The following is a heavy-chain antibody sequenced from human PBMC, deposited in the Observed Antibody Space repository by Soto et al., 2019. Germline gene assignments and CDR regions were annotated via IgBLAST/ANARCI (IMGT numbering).Heavy chain of an antibody. V-gene: IGHV3-7*01. Sequence: EVQLVESGGGLVQPGGSLRLSCGVSGFTFSNYWMTWVRQAPGKGLEWVANIEEDGSEKNYVDSVKGRFTISRDNSKKSLYLQMNRLRAEDTAVYFCARDKDVPKGGSDSWGQGTLVTVSS. J-gene: IGHJ4*02. CDR1: GFTFSNYW. CDR3: ARDKDVPKGGSDS. D-gene: IGHD2-15*01. CDR2: IEEDGSEK.